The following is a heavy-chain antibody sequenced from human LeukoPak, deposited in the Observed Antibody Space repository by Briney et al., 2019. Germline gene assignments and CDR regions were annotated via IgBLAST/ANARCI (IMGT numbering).Heavy chain of an antibody. CDR1: GGSISSGDYY. CDR3: ARALNSMTTVTTEYWFDY. CDR2: IYYSGST. Sequence: SETLSLTCTVPGGSISSGDYYWSWIRQPPGKGLEWIGYIYYSGSTYYNPSLQSRVIISVDTSKNQFSLKLTSVTAADTAVYYCARALNSMTTVTTEYWFDYWGQGTLVTVSS. D-gene: IGHD4-17*01. V-gene: IGHV4-30-4*01. J-gene: IGHJ4*02.